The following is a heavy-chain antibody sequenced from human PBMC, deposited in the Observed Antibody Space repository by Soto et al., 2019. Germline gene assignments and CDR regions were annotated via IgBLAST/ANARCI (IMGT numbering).Heavy chain of an antibody. CDR3: ATLSRLVLRYFDWLLSARRPNGSGHSDDY. Sequence: PGGSLRLSCAASGFTFSSYWMHWVRQAPGKGLEWVSRMNMDGNRIYYADSVKGRFTISRDNSKNTLYLQMNSLRAEDTAVYYCATLSRLVLRYFDWLLSARRPNGSGHSDDYWGQGTLVTVSS. CDR2: MNMDGNRI. J-gene: IGHJ4*02. CDR1: GFTFSSYW. V-gene: IGHV3-74*01. D-gene: IGHD3-9*01.